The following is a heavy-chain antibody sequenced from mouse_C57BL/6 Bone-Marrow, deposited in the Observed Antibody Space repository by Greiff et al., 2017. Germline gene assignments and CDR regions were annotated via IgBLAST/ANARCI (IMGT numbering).Heavy chain of an antibody. CDR2: ISYSGST. J-gene: IGHJ4*01. D-gene: IGHD1-3*01. Sequence: DVQLVESGPGLAKPSQTLSLTCSVTGYSITGDYWNWIRKFPGNKLEYMGYISYSGSTYFNPSLKSRISITRDTSKNQYYLQLNSVTTEDTATYYCARSGYAMDYWGQGTSVTVSS. CDR3: ARSGYAMDY. CDR1: GYSITGDY. V-gene: IGHV3-8*01.